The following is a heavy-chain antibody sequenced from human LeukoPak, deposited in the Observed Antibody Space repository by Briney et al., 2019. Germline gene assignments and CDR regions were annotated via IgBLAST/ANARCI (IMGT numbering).Heavy chain of an antibody. CDR1: GFTFSSYA. CDR3: AKDSYYYDSSGLFDY. CDR2: ISGSGGST. J-gene: IGHJ4*02. V-gene: IGHV3-23*01. D-gene: IGHD3-22*01. Sequence: GGSLRLSCAASGFTFSSYAMSWVRQAPGKGLEWVSAISGSGGSTYYADSVKGRFTISRDNSKNTLYLQMDSLRAEDTAVYYCAKDSYYYDSSGLFDYWGQGTLVTVSS.